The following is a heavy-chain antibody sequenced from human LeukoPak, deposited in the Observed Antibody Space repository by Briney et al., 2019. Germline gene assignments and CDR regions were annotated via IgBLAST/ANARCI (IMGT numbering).Heavy chain of an antibody. V-gene: IGHV1-69*13. D-gene: IGHD2-15*01. Sequence: PVKVPCKASGGTFSSYAISWVRQAPGQGLEWMGGIIPIFGTANYAQKFQGRVTITADESTSTAYMELSSLRSEDTAVYYCARVGCSGGSCYFRYYFDYWGQGTLVTVSS. CDR2: IIPIFGTA. J-gene: IGHJ4*02. CDR1: GGTFSSYA. CDR3: ARVGCSGGSCYFRYYFDY.